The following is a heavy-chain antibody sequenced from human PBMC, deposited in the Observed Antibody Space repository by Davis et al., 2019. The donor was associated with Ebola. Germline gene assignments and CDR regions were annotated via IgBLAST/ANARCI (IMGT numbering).Heavy chain of an antibody. CDR1: GFMFSSCG. V-gene: IGHV3-9*01. CDR3: AKDISVAGPNYFDY. Sequence: GGSLRLSCAASGFMFSSCGMNWVRQAPGKGLEWVSGISWNSGSIGYADSVKGRFTISRDNAKNSLYLQMNSLRAEDTALYYCAKDISVAGPNYFDYWGQGTLVTVSS. J-gene: IGHJ4*02. D-gene: IGHD6-19*01. CDR2: ISWNSGSI.